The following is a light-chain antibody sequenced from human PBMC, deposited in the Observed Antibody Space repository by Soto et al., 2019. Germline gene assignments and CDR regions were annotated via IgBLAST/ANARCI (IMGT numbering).Light chain of an antibody. CDR1: SSNIGAGYD. V-gene: IGLV1-40*01. Sequence: QSVLTQSPSVSGAPGQRVTISCTGSSSNIGAGYDVHWYQQLPGTAPKLLIFANINRPSGVPDRFSGSKSGTSASLAITGLRSEDEADYYCQSYDSSLSGYVVGTGTKLTVL. CDR2: ANI. CDR3: QSYDSSLSGYV. J-gene: IGLJ1*01.